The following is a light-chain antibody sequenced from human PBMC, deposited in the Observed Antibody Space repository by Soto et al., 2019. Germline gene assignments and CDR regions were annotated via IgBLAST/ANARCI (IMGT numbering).Light chain of an antibody. CDR2: SNN. CDR3: VTWDDSLSGVV. CDR1: NSNIGSNF. V-gene: IGLV1-47*02. J-gene: IGLJ3*02. Sequence: QSVLTQPPSASGTPGQRVTISCSGSNSNIGSNFIYWYQQVPGTAPKLLIYSNNQRASGVPARFSASKSGTSASLAISGLQAEDEADYYCVTWDDSLSGVVFGGGTKLTVL.